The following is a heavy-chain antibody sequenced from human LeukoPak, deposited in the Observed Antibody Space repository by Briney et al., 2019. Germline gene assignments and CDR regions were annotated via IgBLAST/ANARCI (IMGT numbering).Heavy chain of an antibody. D-gene: IGHD3-10*01. V-gene: IGHV3-23*01. CDR3: AKDRRAGSYDY. CDR2: ISGSGGST. CDR1: GFTFSSYG. Sequence: GGSLRLPCAASGFTFSSYGMSWVRQAPGKGLEWVSAISGSGGSTYYADSVKGRFTISRGNSKNTLYLQMNSLRAEDTAVYYCAKDRRAGSYDYWGQGTLVTVSS. J-gene: IGHJ4*02.